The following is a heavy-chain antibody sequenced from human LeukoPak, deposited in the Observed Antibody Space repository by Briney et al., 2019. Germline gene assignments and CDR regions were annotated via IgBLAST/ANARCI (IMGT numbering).Heavy chain of an antibody. D-gene: IGHD3-10*01. CDR3: AKDNARYYYGSGSYYTF. V-gene: IGHV3-48*04. J-gene: IGHJ4*02. CDR2: ISSSGSTI. CDR1: RFTFSSSW. Sequence: GGSLRLSCIDSRFTFSSSWMSWVRQVPGKGLEWVSYISSSGSTIYYADSVKGRFTISRDNSKNSLYLQMNSLRTEDTALYYCAKDNARYYYGSGSYYTFWGQGTLVTVSS.